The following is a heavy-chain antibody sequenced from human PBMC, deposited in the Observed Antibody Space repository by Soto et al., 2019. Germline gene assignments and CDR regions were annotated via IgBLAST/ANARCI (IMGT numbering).Heavy chain of an antibody. Sequence: EGRLVESGGGLVKPGGSLRISCVASGFTFSSYTMNWVRQAPGKGLEWDSNINGVGTYLYYIDSVQGRFTISRDNSKNTLFLKRNSLRVEDTAVYYCVRVGITFIGGRIRGDHYGLDVWGHGTTVTVSS. CDR2: INGVGTYL. CDR1: GFTFSSYT. J-gene: IGHJ6*02. V-gene: IGHV3-21*02. D-gene: IGHD3-22*01. CDR3: VRVGITFIGGRIRGDHYGLDV.